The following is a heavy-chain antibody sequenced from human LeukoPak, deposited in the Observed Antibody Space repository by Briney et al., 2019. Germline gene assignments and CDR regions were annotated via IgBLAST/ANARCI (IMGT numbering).Heavy chain of an antibody. V-gene: IGHV3-15*01. CDR3: TKASWVY. CDR1: GFTFSNAW. J-gene: IGHJ4*02. D-gene: IGHD2-2*01. CDR2: SKSKTDGGTT. Sequence: GGSLRLSCAASGFTFSNAWMSWVRQAPGKGLEWEGRSKSKTDGGTTDYAAPVKGRFTISRDDSKNTLHLQMNSLKTEDTAVYYCTKASWVYWGEGTRVTVSS.